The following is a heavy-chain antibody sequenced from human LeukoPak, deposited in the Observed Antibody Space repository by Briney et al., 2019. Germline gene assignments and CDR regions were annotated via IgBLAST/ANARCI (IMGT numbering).Heavy chain of an antibody. J-gene: IGHJ4*02. Sequence: SQTLSLTCAISGDSVSSNRAAWNWIRQSPSRGLEWLGRTYYRSKWYNDYAVSVKSRITINPDTSKNQFSLQLNSVTPEDTAVYYCARDRFIMYYYDSSGYFNYFDYWGQGTLVTASS. CDR3: ARDRFIMYYYDSSGYFNYFDY. D-gene: IGHD3-22*01. CDR2: TYYRSKWYN. CDR1: GDSVSSNRAA. V-gene: IGHV6-1*01.